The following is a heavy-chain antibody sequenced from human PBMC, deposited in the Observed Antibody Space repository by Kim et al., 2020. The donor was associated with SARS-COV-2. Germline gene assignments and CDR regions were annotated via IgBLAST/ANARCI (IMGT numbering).Heavy chain of an antibody. Sequence: GGSLRLSCAASGFTITDNYMSWVRQAPGRGLEWVSIIYSGGTTHYIDSVLGRFTISRDKPRNTVHLQMDSLRAEDTAVYYCARPRLTYFLDTSDPYGMDVWRQGPTDSVSS. V-gene: IGHV3-53*01. CDR3: ARPRLTYFLDTSDPYGMDV. D-gene: IGHD3-22*01. CDR2: IYSGGTT. CDR1: GFTITDNY. J-gene: IGHJ6*02.